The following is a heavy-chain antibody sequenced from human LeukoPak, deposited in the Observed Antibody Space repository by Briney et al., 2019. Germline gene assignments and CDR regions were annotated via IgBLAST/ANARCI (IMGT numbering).Heavy chain of an antibody. Sequence: ASVTVSFTASGYTFTSYYMHWVRQAPGQGLEWMGIINPSGGSTSYAQKFQGRVTMTRDTSTSTVYMELSSLRSEDTAVYYCALRGGYNFDYWGQGTLVTVSS. CDR2: INPSGGST. J-gene: IGHJ4*02. CDR1: GYTFTSYY. CDR3: ALRGGYNFDY. D-gene: IGHD5-24*01. V-gene: IGHV1-46*01.